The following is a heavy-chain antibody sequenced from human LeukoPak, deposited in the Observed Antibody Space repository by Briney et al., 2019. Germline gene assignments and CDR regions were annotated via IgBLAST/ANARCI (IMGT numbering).Heavy chain of an antibody. CDR2: INHSGST. J-gene: IGHJ2*01. CDR1: GGSFSGYY. V-gene: IGHV4-34*01. D-gene: IGHD1-26*01. CDR3: ARAGTRGWELLPTYWYFDL. Sequence: PSETLSLTCAVYGGSFSGYYWSWIRQPPGKGLEWIGEINHSGSTNYNPSLKSRVTISVDTSKNQFSLKLSSVTAADTAVYYCARAGTRGWELLPTYWYFDLWGRGTLVTVSS.